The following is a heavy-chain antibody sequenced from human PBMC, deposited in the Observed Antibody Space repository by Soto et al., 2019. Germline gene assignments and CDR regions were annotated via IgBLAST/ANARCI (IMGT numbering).Heavy chain of an antibody. J-gene: IGHJ4*02. CDR1: GFRFSDYG. D-gene: IGHD3-10*01. CDR2: LSGPGTNT. V-gene: IGHV3-23*01. Sequence: EVQLLESGGGLVQPGGSLRLSCAASGFRFSDYGMTWVRQAPGKGLEWVSSLSGPGTNTYYADSVKGRFTISRDNSKNPLYLQMNSLRAEDTAIYHCAKSIAGRWLQPDCWGQGTLVTLSS. CDR3: AKSIAGRWLQPDC.